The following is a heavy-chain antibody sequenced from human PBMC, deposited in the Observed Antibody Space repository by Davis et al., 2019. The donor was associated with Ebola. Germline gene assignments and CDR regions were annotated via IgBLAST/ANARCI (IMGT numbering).Heavy chain of an antibody. CDR2: IYYSGST. V-gene: IGHV4-59*08. D-gene: IGHD2-15*01. Sequence: PSETLSLTCTVSGGSISSHYWSWIRQPPGKGLEWIGYIYYSGSTNYNPSLKSRVTISVDTSKNQFSLKLSSVTAADTAVYYCARGRGYCSGGSCYLDAFDIWGQGTMVTVSS. CDR1: GGSISSHY. CDR3: ARGRGYCSGGSCYLDAFDI. J-gene: IGHJ3*02.